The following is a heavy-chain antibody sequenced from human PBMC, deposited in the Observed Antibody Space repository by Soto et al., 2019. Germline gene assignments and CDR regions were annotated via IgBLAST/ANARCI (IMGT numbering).Heavy chain of an antibody. J-gene: IGHJ6*02. D-gene: IGHD3-10*01. CDR1: GDSLSSNSAA. CDR2: TYCMSKWYN. Sequence: VQLQQSGPGLVQSSQTLSLTCAISGDSLSSNSAAWNWIRQSPSRGLEWLGRTYCMSKWYNDYAVSVRSRMTINPDTSKNQFSLPLTSVTPEDTAVYFCARGLTSARDSVGDYFYFYGMDVWDQGPTVTVS. V-gene: IGHV6-1*01. CDR3: ARGLTSARDSVGDYFYFYGMDV.